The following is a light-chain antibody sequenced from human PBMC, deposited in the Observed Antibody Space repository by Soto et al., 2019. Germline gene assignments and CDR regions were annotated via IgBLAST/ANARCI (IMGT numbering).Light chain of an antibody. V-gene: IGLV1-40*01. CDR3: QSYDSSLSGVV. CDR2: NNN. CDR1: RSNIGTGYD. Sequence: QSVLTQPPSVSGAQGQRVTISCTGSRSNIGTGYDINWYQQLPGTVPKLLIYNNNNRPSGVPDRFSGSKSGTSVSLAITGLQAEDEADYYCQSYDSSLSGVVFGGGTKLTVL. J-gene: IGLJ2*01.